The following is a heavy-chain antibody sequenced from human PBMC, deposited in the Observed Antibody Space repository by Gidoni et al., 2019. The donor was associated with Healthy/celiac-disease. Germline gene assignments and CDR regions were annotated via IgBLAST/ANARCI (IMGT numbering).Heavy chain of an antibody. D-gene: IGHD3-9*01. V-gene: IGHV4-39*07. Sequence: QLQLQESGPGLVKPSETLSLTCTVSGGSISSSSYYWGWTRQPPGKGLEWIGRIYYSGSTYYNPSLKRRVTISVDTSKNQFSLKLSSVTAADTAVYYCARDLGERYFDWTPDYWGQGTLVTVSS. CDR1: GGSISSSSYY. J-gene: IGHJ4*02. CDR3: ARDLGERYFDWTPDY. CDR2: IYYSGST.